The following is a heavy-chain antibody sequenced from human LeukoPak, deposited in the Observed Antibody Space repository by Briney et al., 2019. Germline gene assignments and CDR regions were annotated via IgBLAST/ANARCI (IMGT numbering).Heavy chain of an antibody. CDR1: GFNFSDYY. CDR3: ARGDPGYYGSGSYYNHLDDAFDI. V-gene: IGHV3-11*04. J-gene: IGHJ3*02. Sequence: PGGSLRLSCAASGFNFSDYYMRWIRQAPGEGLEWVSYISSSGSTIYYADSVTGRFTILRDNAKNSLYLQMNSLRAEDTAVYYCARGDPGYYGSGSYYNHLDDAFDIWGQGTMVTVSS. CDR2: ISSSGSTI. D-gene: IGHD3-10*01.